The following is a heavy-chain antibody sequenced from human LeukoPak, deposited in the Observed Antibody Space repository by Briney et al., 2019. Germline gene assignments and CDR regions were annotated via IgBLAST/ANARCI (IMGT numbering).Heavy chain of an antibody. CDR3: ARGERYFDY. V-gene: IGHV4-59*11. J-gene: IGHJ4*02. Sequence: PSEALFLTCTVSVDSIGCHFWSWIRQTPGKGLEWVGYIYYSGSTNYNPSLKSRVTISVDTSKNKFSLKLSSVTAADTAVYYCARGERYFDYWGQGTLVTVSS. CDR2: IYYSGST. CDR1: VDSIGCHF.